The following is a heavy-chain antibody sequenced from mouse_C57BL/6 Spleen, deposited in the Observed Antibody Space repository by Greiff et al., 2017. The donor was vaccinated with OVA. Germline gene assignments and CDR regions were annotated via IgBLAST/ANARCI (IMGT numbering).Heavy chain of an antibody. V-gene: IGHV5-16*01. D-gene: IGHD1-1*01. J-gene: IGHJ4*01. CDR3: ARGGSSSPYAMDY. Sequence: EVKLVESEGGLVQPGSSMKLSCTASGFTFSDYYMAWVRQVPEKGLEWVANINYDGSSTYYLDSLKSRFIISRDNAKNILYLQMSSLKSEDTATYYCARGGSSSPYAMDYWGQGTSVTVSS. CDR1: GFTFSDYY. CDR2: INYDGSST.